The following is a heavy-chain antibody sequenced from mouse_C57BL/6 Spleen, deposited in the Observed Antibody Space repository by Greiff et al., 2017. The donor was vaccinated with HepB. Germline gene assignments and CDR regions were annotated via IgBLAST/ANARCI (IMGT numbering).Heavy chain of an antibody. V-gene: IGHV1-52*01. CDR1: GYTFTSYW. CDR2: IDPSDSET. J-gene: IGHJ3*01. Sequence: VQLQQPGAELVRPGSSVKLSCKASGYTFTSYWMHWVKQRPIQGLEWIGNIDPSDSETHYNQKFKDKATLTVDKSSSTAYMQLSSLTSEDSAVYYCARYYYGSGFAYWGQGTLVTVSA. CDR3: ARYYYGSGFAY. D-gene: IGHD1-1*01.